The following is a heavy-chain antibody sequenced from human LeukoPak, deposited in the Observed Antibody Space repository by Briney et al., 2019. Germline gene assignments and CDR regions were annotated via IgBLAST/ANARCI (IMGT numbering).Heavy chain of an antibody. J-gene: IGHJ4*02. D-gene: IGHD5-12*01. Sequence: GGSLRLSCAASGFTFSSYWMHWVRQAPGKGLEWVSSISSSSSYIYYADSVKGRFTISRDNAKNSLYLQMNSLRAEDTAVYYCARDVRAGGYDTGGAYWGQGTLVTVSS. CDR1: GFTFSSYW. V-gene: IGHV3-21*01. CDR3: ARDVRAGGYDTGGAY. CDR2: ISSSSSYI.